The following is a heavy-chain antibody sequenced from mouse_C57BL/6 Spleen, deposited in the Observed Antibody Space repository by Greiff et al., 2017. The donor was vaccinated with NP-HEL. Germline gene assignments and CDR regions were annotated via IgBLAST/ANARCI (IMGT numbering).Heavy chain of an antibody. CDR1: GFSLTSYG. J-gene: IGHJ4*01. V-gene: IGHV2-6*01. Sequence: VQVVESGPGLVAPSQSLSITCTVSGFSLTSYGVDWVRQSPGKGLEWLGVIWGVGSTNYNSALKSRLSISKDNSKSQVFLKMNSLQTDDTAMYYCASGRRAMDYWGQGTSVTVSS. CDR2: IWGVGST. CDR3: ASGRRAMDY.